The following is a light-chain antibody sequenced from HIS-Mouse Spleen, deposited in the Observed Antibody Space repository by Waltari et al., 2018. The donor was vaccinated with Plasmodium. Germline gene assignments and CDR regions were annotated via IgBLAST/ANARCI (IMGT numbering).Light chain of an antibody. CDR3: CSYAGSSTFVV. V-gene: IGLV2-23*03. CDR1: SSDVGSYNL. CDR2: EGS. J-gene: IGLJ2*01. Sequence: QSALTQPASVSGSPGQSITISCTGTSSDVGSYNLVSWYQQNPGKAPKFMIYEGSKRPSGVSNRFSGSKSGNTASLTISGLQAEDEADYYCCSYAGSSTFVVFGGGTKLTVL.